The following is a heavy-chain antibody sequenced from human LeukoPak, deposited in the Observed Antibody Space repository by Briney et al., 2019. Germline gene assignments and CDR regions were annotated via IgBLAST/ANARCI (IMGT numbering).Heavy chain of an antibody. V-gene: IGHV3-9*01. Sequence: GGSLRLSCAASGFTFDDYAMHWVRQAPGKGLEWVSGISWNSGSIGYADSVKGRFTISRDNAKNSLYLQMNSLRAEDTALYYCAKGDRNYCYYMDVWGKGTTVTVSS. CDR2: ISWNSGSI. CDR3: AKGDRNYCYYMDV. CDR1: GFTFDDYA. D-gene: IGHD3-16*01. J-gene: IGHJ6*03.